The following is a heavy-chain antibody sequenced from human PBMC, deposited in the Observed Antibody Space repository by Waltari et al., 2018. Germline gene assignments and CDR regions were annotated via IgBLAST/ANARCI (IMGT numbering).Heavy chain of an antibody. V-gene: IGHV3-23*01. CDR3: AKIMSVYYYGSGANY. CDR1: GFTFSSYA. J-gene: IGHJ4*02. Sequence: EVQLLESGGGLVQPGGSLRLSCAASGFTFSSYAMSWVRQAPGKGLEWVSAISGSGGSTYYADSGKGRFTISRDNSKNTLYLQMNSLRAEDTAVYYCAKIMSVYYYGSGANYWGQGTLVTVSS. D-gene: IGHD3-10*01. CDR2: ISGSGGST.